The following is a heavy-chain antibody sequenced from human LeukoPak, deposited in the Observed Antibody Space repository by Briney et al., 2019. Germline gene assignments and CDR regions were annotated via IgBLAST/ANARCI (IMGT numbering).Heavy chain of an antibody. CDR1: GFTFSSYS. J-gene: IGHJ4*02. CDR2: TSSSSSYI. D-gene: IGHD3-10*01. Sequence: GGSLGLSCAASGFTFSSYSMNWVRQAPGKGLEWVSSTSSSSSYIYYADSVKGRFTISRDNAKNSLYLQMNSLRSEDTAVYYCAALTGGSGSYYNPPSDYWGQGTLVTVSS. CDR3: AALTGGSGSYYNPPSDY. V-gene: IGHV3-21*04.